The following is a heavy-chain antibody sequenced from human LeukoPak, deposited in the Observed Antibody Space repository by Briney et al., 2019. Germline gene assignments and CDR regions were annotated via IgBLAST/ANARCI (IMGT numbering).Heavy chain of an antibody. V-gene: IGHV3-21*01. D-gene: IGHD4-17*01. CDR1: GITFSSYS. CDR3: AKDGVRGFTATTPFDY. CDR2: ISSSSNNI. J-gene: IGHJ4*02. Sequence: GGSLRLSCAASGITFSSYSMNWVRQAPGKGLEWVSSISSSSNNIYHADSVKGRFTISRDNAKNSLSLQMNSLRVEDTAVYYCAKDGVRGFTATTPFDYWGPGTLVTVSS.